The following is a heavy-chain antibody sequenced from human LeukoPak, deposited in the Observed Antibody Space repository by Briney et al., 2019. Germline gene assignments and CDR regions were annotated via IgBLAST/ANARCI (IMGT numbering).Heavy chain of an antibody. CDR1: GGSITATHY. Sequence: PSGTLSLTCGVSGGSITATHYWSWVRQPPGGGLEWIGEISLAGRTRYNPSLKSRVNISIDESKNHLYLNLASVTAADTAVYYCSRESGPFCPFGHWGQGTLVAVTS. CDR3: SRESGPFCPFGH. V-gene: IGHV4-4*02. CDR2: ISLAGRT. J-gene: IGHJ4*02. D-gene: IGHD1-26*01.